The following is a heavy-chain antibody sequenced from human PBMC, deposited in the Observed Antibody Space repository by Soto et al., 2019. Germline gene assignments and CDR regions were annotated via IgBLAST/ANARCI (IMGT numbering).Heavy chain of an antibody. CDR2: VRSKANIHAT. CDR3: TRQGPRDGYNWGFDF. V-gene: IGHV3-73*01. J-gene: IGHJ4*02. Sequence: HPGGSLRLSCAASGFTFSGSDMHWVRQASGKGLEWVGRVRSKANIHATEFAASVKGRFTISRDDSKNTVYLQMSSLRTEDTAVYYCTRQGPRDGYNWGFDFWGQGALVTVSS. CDR1: GFTFSGSD. D-gene: IGHD5-12*01.